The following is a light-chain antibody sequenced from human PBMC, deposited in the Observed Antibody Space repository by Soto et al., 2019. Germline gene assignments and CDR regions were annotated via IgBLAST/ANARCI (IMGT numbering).Light chain of an antibody. V-gene: IGKV1-33*01. CDR2: DAS. J-gene: IGKJ4*02. Sequence: DIQMTHSPSSLSASVGDRVTITCQASQDISNYLNWYQQKPGKAPKLLVYDASNLETEVPSRFSGSGSGTDFTFTISSLQPEDIATYYCQQYDNLPLTFGGGTKVDIK. CDR1: QDISNY. CDR3: QQYDNLPLT.